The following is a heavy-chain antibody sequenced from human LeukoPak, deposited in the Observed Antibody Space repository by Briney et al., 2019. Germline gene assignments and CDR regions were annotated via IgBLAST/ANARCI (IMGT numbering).Heavy chain of an antibody. CDR2: IYYSGST. Sequence: PSETLSLTCTVSGGSISSSSYYWGWIRQPPGNGLEWIGSIYYSGSTYYNPSLKSRVTISVDTSKNQFSLKLSSVTAADTAVYYCARRRATDAAWGQGTLVTVSS. V-gene: IGHV4-39*01. J-gene: IGHJ5*02. CDR1: GGSISSSSYY. CDR3: ARRRATDAA.